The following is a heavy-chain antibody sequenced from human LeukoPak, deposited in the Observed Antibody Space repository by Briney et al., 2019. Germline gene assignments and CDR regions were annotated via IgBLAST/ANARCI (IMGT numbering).Heavy chain of an antibody. CDR3: ARDLMLAVAGTPAWYYGMDV. J-gene: IGHJ6*02. V-gene: IGHV3-9*01. Sequence: GGSLRLSCAASGFTFDDYAMHWVRQAPGKGLEWVSGISWNSGSIGYADSVKGRFTISRDNAKNSLYLQMNSLRAEDTAVYYCARDLMLAVAGTPAWYYGMDVWGQGTTVTVSS. D-gene: IGHD6-19*01. CDR2: ISWNSGSI. CDR1: GFTFDDYA.